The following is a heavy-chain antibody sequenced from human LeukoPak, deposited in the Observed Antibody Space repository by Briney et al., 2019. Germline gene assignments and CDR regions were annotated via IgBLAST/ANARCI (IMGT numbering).Heavy chain of an antibody. V-gene: IGHV1-69*13. D-gene: IGHD6-13*01. CDR2: IIPIFGTA. J-gene: IGHJ4*02. CDR3: ARGRIIAAADSIDY. CDR1: GGTLSSYA. Sequence: ASVKVSCKTSGGTLSSYAITWVRQAPGQGLEWMGGIIPIFGTANYAQKFQGRVTITADEFTSTAYMELSSLRSEDTAVYYCARGRIIAAADSIDYWGQGTLVTVSS.